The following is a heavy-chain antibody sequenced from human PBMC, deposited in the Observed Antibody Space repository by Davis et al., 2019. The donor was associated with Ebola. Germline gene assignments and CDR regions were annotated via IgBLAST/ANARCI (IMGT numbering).Heavy chain of an antibody. CDR2: INHSGST. D-gene: IGHD3-3*01. Sequence: SETLSLTCAVYGGSFSGYYWSWIRQPPGKGLEWIGEINHSGSTNYNPSLKSRVTISVDTSKNQFSLKLSSVTAADTAVYYCARERLRFLEWLLRVDAFDIWGQGTMVTVSS. V-gene: IGHV4-34*01. CDR3: ARERLRFLEWLLRVDAFDI. J-gene: IGHJ3*02. CDR1: GGSFSGYY.